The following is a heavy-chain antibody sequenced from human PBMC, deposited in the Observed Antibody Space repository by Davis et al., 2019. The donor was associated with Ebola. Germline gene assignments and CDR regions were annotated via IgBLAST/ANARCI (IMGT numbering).Heavy chain of an antibody. V-gene: IGHV4-39*01. CDR2: IYYSGST. CDR1: GRSISSSSYY. J-gene: IGHJ6*02. CDR3: ARHLRASGATIPLVYYYYGMDV. Sequence: PSDTLSLTCTLSGRSISSSSYYWGWIRQPPGKGLEWIGSIYYSGSTYYNPSLKSRVTISVDTSKNQFSLKLSSVTAADTAVYYCARHLRASGATIPLVYYYYGMDVWGQGTTVTVSS. D-gene: IGHD3-16*01.